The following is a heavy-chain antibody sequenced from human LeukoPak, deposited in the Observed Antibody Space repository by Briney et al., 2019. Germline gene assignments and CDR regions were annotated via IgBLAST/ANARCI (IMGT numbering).Heavy chain of an antibody. J-gene: IGHJ4*02. Sequence: GASLRLSCAASGFTFSNYAMSRVRQAPGKGLEWVSAITGGGSGIYYADSMKSRFTISRDNSKNTLYLQIHSLRAEDTAVYYCAKWGDYDVLTGYYVSDYWGQGTLVTVSS. CDR3: AKWGDYDVLTGYYVSDY. CDR2: ITGGGSGI. CDR1: GFTFSNYA. D-gene: IGHD3-9*01. V-gene: IGHV3-23*01.